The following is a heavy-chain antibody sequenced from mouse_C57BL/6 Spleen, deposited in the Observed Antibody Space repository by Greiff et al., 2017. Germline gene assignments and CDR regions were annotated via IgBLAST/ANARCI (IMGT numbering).Heavy chain of an antibody. J-gene: IGHJ3*01. CDR3: ARDNSKKSAWCAY. D-gene: IGHD2-5*01. V-gene: IGHV1-55*01. CDR2: IYPGSGST. Sequence: QVQLKQPGAELVKPGASVKMSCKASGYTFTSYWITWVKQRPGQGLEWIGDIYPGSGSTNYNEKFKSKATLTVDTSSNTAYLQLSSLTSEDSAVYYCARDNSKKSAWCAYWGQGTLVTVSA. CDR1: GYTFTSYW.